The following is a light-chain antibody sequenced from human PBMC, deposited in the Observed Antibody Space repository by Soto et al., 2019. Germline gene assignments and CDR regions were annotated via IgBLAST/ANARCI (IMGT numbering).Light chain of an antibody. CDR3: QQYNTFPWT. V-gene: IGKV1-5*03. J-gene: IGKJ1*01. CDR2: KAS. Sequence: DIQVTQSPSTLSASVGDRVTITCRASQSISSWLAWYQQKPGKAPKALIYKASSLESGVPSRFSGSESGTEFTLTISSLQPDDFATYYCQQYNTFPWTFGQGTKVEVE. CDR1: QSISSW.